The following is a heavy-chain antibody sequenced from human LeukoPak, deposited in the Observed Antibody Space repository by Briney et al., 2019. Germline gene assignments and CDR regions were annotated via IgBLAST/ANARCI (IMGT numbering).Heavy chain of an antibody. CDR3: AKRASVLRFLEPMGGFDY. CDR1: GFTFSSYA. CDR2: ISGNGGST. Sequence: PGGSLRLSCAASGFTFSSYAMSWVRQAPGKGLEWVSAISGNGGSTYYADSVKGRFTISRDNSKNTLYLQMNGLRAEDTAVYYCAKRASVLRFLEPMGGFDYWGQGTLVTVSS. J-gene: IGHJ4*02. D-gene: IGHD3-3*01. V-gene: IGHV3-23*01.